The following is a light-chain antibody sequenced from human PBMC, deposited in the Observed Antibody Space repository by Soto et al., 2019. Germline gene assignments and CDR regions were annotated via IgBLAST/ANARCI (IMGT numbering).Light chain of an antibody. CDR2: ATS. CDR1: QSVSSGY. J-gene: IGKJ5*01. Sequence: EIVLTQSPGALSLSPGERATLSCRASQSVSSGYLAWYQQKPGQAPRLLIFATSRRATGIPDRFSGSGSGTDCTLTISRLEPEDVAVYYCQQYGSSPPITFGQGTRLEIK. CDR3: QQYGSSPPIT. V-gene: IGKV3-20*01.